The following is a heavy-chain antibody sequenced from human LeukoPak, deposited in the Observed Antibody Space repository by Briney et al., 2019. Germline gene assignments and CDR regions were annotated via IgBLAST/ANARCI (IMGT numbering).Heavy chain of an antibody. V-gene: IGHV1-18*01. Sequence: ASVKVSCKASGYTFTSYGISWVRQAPGQGLEWMGWISAYSDNTNYAQKLQDRVTMTTDTSTSTAYMELRSLRSDDTAVYYCARDVDIVTTTIFDYWGQGTLVTVSS. D-gene: IGHD5-12*01. CDR2: ISAYSDNT. J-gene: IGHJ4*02. CDR3: ARDVDIVTTTIFDY. CDR1: GYTFTSYG.